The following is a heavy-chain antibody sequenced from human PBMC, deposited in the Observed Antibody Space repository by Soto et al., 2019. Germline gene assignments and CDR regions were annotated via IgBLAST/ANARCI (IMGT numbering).Heavy chain of an antibody. J-gene: IGHJ3*02. CDR1: GGSFSGYY. Sequence: SETLSLTCAVYGGSFSGYYWSWIRQPPGKGLEWIGEINHSGSTNYNPSLTRRVTISVDTSKNQFSLKLSSVTAADTAVYYCARGKPVVVVPAAIHALGAFDIWGQGTMVTVSS. CDR3: ARGKPVVVVPAAIHALGAFDI. D-gene: IGHD2-2*02. CDR2: INHSGST. V-gene: IGHV4-34*01.